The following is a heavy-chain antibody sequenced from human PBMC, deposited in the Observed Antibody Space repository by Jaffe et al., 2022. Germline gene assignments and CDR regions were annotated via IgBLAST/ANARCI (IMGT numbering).Heavy chain of an antibody. CDR3: ARDFVVVTATSVAFDI. CDR2: INPNSGGT. J-gene: IGHJ3*02. D-gene: IGHD2-21*02. CDR1: GYTFTGYY. V-gene: IGHV1-2*02. Sequence: QVQLVQSGAEVKKPGASVKVSCKASGYTFTGYYMHWVRQAPGQGLEWMGWINPNSGGTNYAQKFQGRVTMTRDTSISTAYMELSRLRSDDTAVYYCARDFVVVTATSVAFDIWGQGTMVTVSS.